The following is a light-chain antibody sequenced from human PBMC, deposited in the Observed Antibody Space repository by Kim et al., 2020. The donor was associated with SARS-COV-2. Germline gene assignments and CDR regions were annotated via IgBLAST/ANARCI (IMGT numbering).Light chain of an antibody. V-gene: IGLV2-14*03. CDR2: DVS. Sequence: QSALTQPASVSGSPGQSITISCTGTSSDVGGYNYVSSYQQHPGKAPKLMIYDVSNRPSWVSNRFSGSKSGNTASLTISGLQAEDEADYYCSSYTSSSLVFGGGTQLTVL. CDR1: SSDVGGYNY. CDR3: SSYTSSSLV. J-gene: IGLJ2*01.